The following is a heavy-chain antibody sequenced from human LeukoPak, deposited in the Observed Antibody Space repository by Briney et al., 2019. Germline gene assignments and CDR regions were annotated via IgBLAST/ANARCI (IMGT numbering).Heavy chain of an antibody. J-gene: IGHJ3*01. CDR2: TNKEGTGT. CDR3: AREMGSSSYVLDV. V-gene: IGHV3-74*01. Sequence: GGVLRLSCAASGFTFSDYWMHWVRQAPGKGLMWVSRTNKEGTGTTYADSVKGRFTISRDNAKNTLLLQVNSLRAEDTGVYYCAREMGSSSYVLDVWGQGTMVTVSS. D-gene: IGHD2-2*01. CDR1: GFTFSDYW.